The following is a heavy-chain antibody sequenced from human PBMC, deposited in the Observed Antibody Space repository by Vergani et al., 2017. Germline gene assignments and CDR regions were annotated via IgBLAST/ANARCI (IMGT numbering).Heavy chain of an antibody. Sequence: QVQLQESGPGLVKSSETLSLTCSVSFDSIRNLYCNWIRQPPGKGLEWIGSIHYSENTNYNPSLKTRVTISVDTSKNQFSLTLTSVTAADTAMYYCARMGGYEEGGAFRIGYFDSWGPGILVTVSS. D-gene: IGHD2-21*01. V-gene: IGHV4-59*11. CDR2: IHYSENT. CDR1: FDSIRNLY. CDR3: ARMGGYEEGGAFRIGYFDS. J-gene: IGHJ4*02.